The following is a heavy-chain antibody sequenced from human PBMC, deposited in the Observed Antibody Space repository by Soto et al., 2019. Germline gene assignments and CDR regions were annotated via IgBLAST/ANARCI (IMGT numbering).Heavy chain of an antibody. V-gene: IGHV3-15*07. CDR2: IKSKALGGTT. J-gene: IGHJ4*01. CDR1: GFAFSNAW. D-gene: IGHD3-10*01. Sequence: GGSLRLSCAASGFAFSNAWINWVRQAPGKGLEWVGRIKSKALGGTTDFAAPVRGRFAITRDDSRNMVYMQMNSLNTEDTAVYYCTTDSYITLPQVRSDYPGPGTFVTLSS. CDR3: TTDSYITLPQVRSDY.